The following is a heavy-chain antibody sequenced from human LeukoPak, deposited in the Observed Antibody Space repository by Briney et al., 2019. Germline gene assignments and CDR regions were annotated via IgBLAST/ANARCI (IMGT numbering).Heavy chain of an antibody. V-gene: IGHV4-39*01. CDR1: GYSISSGSYY. J-gene: IGHJ4*02. CDR2: IYYSGST. CDR3: ARHAAGSGWYPVDY. Sequence: SETLSLTCTVSGYSISSGSYYWGWIRQPPGKGLEWLGSIYYSGSTYHNPSLKSRVTLSVDTSKNQFSLKLTSVTAADTAVYYCARHAAGSGWYPVDYWGQGTLVTVSS. D-gene: IGHD6-19*01.